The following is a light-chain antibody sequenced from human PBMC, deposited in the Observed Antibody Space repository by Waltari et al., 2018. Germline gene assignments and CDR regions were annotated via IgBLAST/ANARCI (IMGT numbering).Light chain of an antibody. CDR2: DAS. CDR3: QHYHSLPYT. J-gene: IGKJ2*01. V-gene: IGKV1-33*01. Sequence: DIQLTQSPSSLSAAVGDRVTITCQATQDITTSLSWFQQKPGKAPQLLIYDASSLQAGLPSRFSGTGSGTAFSFTITSLQPEDSATYYCQHYHSLPYTFGRGTKLQIK. CDR1: QDITTS.